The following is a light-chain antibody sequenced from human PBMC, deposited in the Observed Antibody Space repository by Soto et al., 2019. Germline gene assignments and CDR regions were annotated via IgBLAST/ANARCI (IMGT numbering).Light chain of an antibody. CDR2: GNN. CDR1: SSNIGSNN. J-gene: IGLJ3*02. V-gene: IGLV1-44*01. CDR3: AAWYDGLYGWV. Sequence: QSVLTQPPSASGTPGQTVTISCSGSSSNIGSNNVHWYQQRPGTAPKLLIYGNNQRPSGVPDRFSGSKAGSSASLAISVLEPEDEADYYCAAWYDGLYGWVFGGGTKLTVL.